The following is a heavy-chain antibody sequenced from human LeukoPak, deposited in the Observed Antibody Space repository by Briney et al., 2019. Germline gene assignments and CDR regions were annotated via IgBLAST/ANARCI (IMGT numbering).Heavy chain of an antibody. D-gene: IGHD3-16*02. CDR1: GFTFSSYS. V-gene: IGHV3-48*01. CDR2: ISTSTTTI. CDR3: ARADYDYVWGSYRQYYFDY. J-gene: IGHJ4*02. Sequence: GGSLRLSCEASGFTFSSYSMNWVRQAPGKGLEWISYISTSTTTIYYANSVKGRFTISRDNAKKSLYLQMNSLRAEDTAVYYCARADYDYVWGSYRQYYFDYWGQGTLVTVSS.